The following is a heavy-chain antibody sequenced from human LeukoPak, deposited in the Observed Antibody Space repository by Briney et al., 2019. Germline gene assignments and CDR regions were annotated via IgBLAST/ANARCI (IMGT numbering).Heavy chain of an antibody. Sequence: GGSLRLSCAASGFTFSDYYMSWIRQAPGKGLEWVSYISSSGSTIYYADSVKGRFTISRDNAKNSLYLQMNSLRAEDTAVYYCARKSYSSSWFAFDVWGQGTMVTVSS. CDR1: GFTFSDYY. CDR2: ISSSGSTI. CDR3: ARKSYSSSWFAFDV. V-gene: IGHV3-11*01. D-gene: IGHD6-13*01. J-gene: IGHJ3*01.